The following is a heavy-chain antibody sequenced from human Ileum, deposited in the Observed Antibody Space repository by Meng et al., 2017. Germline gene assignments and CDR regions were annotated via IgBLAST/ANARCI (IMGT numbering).Heavy chain of an antibody. Sequence: QVQLEQSGAGLVQPWGSLSRTCSVAGASISSGNWWSWVRQSPGKGLEWIGEMYHSGTTNYNPSLKSRVTISLDTSKNQLSLKLTSVTAADTAVYYCARHIGVPGTRGFDYWGQGTLVTVSS. CDR1: GASISSGNW. CDR2: MYHSGTT. CDR3: ARHIGVPGTRGFDY. V-gene: IGHV4-4*02. J-gene: IGHJ4*02. D-gene: IGHD6-19*01.